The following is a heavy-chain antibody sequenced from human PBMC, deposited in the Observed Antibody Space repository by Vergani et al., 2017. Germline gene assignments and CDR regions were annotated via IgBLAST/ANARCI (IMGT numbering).Heavy chain of an antibody. V-gene: IGHV1-69*02. D-gene: IGHD1-26*01. J-gene: IGHJ5*02. CDR3: ASAGPSGGWFDP. Sequence: QVQLVQSGAEVKKPGSSVKVSCKASGGTFSSYTISWVRQAPGQGLEWMGGIIPILGIANYAQKFQGRVTITADKSTRTAYMELSSLRSEDTSVYYCASAGPSGGWFDPWGQGTLVTVSS. CDR2: IIPILGIA. CDR1: GGTFSSYT.